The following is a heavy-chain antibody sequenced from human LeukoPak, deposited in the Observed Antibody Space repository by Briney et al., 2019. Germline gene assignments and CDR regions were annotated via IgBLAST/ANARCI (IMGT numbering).Heavy chain of an antibody. CDR1: GFTFSSYG. CDR3: AKGDYDYGGFDP. J-gene: IGHJ5*02. CDR2: IWYDGSNK. V-gene: IGHV3-33*06. D-gene: IGHD3-3*01. Sequence: PGRSLRLSCAASGFTFSSYGMHWVRQAPGKGLEWVAVIWYDGSNKYYADSVKGRFTIPRDNSKNTLYLQMNSLRAEDTAVYYCAKGDYDYGGFDPWGQGTLVTVSS.